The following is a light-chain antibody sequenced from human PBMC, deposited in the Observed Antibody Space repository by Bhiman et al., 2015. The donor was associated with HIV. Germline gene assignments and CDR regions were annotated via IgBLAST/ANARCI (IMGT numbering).Light chain of an antibody. CDR3: SSLTSSITYV. Sequence: QSALTQPPSMSAAPGQSVSISCSGSSDNIERNQVIWLRQVPGAAPTVLIIFNNRRPSGVPDRFSGSKSGTSASLAIAGLQAEDEAVYYCSSLTSSITYVFGTGTKVTVL. J-gene: IGLJ1*01. V-gene: IGLV1-44*01. CDR1: SDNIERNQ. CDR2: FNN.